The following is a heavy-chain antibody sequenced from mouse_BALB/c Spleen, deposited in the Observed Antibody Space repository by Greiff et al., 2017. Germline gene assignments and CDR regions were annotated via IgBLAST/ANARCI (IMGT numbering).Heavy chain of an antibody. CDR3: ARSYYGNLYYYAMDY. J-gene: IGHJ4*01. D-gene: IGHD2-10*01. CDR1: GYSITSDYA. Sequence: DVQLQESGPGLVKPSQSLSLTCTVTGYSITSDYAWNWIRQFPGNKLEWMGYISYSGSTSYNPSLKSRISITRDTSKNQFFLQLNSVTTEDTATYYCARSYYGNLYYYAMDYWGQGTSVTVSS. V-gene: IGHV3-2*02. CDR2: ISYSGST.